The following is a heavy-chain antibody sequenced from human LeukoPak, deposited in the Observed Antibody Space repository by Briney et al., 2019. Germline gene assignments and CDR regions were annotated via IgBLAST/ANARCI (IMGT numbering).Heavy chain of an antibody. CDR1: GSTFSNYW. V-gene: IGHV3-7*01. J-gene: IGHJ4*02. Sequence: GGSLRLSCAASGSTFSNYWMTWVRQAPGKGLESVANVKQDGSEKYYVDSVKGRFTISRDNAKNSLYLQMNSLRAEDTAVYCCAKVTGGDRTIGGDIDYSGQGTLVTVSS. CDR3: AKVTGGDRTIGGDIDY. D-gene: IGHD3-16*01. CDR2: VKQDGSEK.